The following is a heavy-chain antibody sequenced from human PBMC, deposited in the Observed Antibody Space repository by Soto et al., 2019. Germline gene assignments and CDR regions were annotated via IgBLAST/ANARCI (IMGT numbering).Heavy chain of an antibody. V-gene: IGHV4-30-4*01. Sequence: QVQLQESGPGLVKPSQTLSLTCTVSGGSISTVNYWWSWIRQSPDMGLEWIGHIYNGGRTYNNPSLESRVTMSVDTSKNQLSLTLSSVSAADTAVYYCARGPSGDKVDSWGQGNLVTVSS. CDR2: IYNGGRT. CDR1: GGSISTVNYW. D-gene: IGHD7-27*01. J-gene: IGHJ4*02. CDR3: ARGPSGDKVDS.